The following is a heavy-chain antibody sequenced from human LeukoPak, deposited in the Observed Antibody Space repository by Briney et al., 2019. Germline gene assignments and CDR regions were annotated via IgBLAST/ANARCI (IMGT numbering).Heavy chain of an antibody. V-gene: IGHV4-59*01. CDR3: ARKKTGTNVCFDH. CDR1: GGSINTYY. CDR2: IYYSGST. Sequence: SETLSLTCTVSGGSINTYYWSWIRQPPGKGLEWIGYIYYSGSTNYSPSLKSRVTISVDTSKNQFSLKLSSVTAADTAVYYCARKKTGTNVCFDHWGQGTLVTVSS. D-gene: IGHD1-1*01. J-gene: IGHJ4*02.